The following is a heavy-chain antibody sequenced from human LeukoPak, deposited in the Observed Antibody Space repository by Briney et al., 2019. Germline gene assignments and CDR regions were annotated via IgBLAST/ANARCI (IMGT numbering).Heavy chain of an antibody. D-gene: IGHD1-26*01. J-gene: IGHJ5*02. Sequence: GGSLGLSCAASGFTFSSHAMHWVRQAPGKGLEWVAVVSSDGNKKFYADSVTGRFIISRDNPKNTVDLQMNSLRPEDTAVYYCARRGVVGASRWSWFDPWGQGTLVTVSS. V-gene: IGHV3-30-3*01. CDR3: ARRGVVGASRWSWFDP. CDR2: VSSDGNKK. CDR1: GFTFSSHA.